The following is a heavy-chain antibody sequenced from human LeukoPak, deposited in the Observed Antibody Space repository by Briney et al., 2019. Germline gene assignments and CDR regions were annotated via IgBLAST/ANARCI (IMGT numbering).Heavy chain of an antibody. CDR3: ARIRGDGSTFEY. Sequence: PGGPLRLSCAASGFASSSYWMSWVRQAPGKGLEWVANIQQGGSAKYYVDSVKGRFTISRDDAKNSLFLQMDSLRAEDTAVYFCARIRGDGSTFEYWGRGTLVTVSS. V-gene: IGHV3-7*01. D-gene: IGHD3-10*01. J-gene: IGHJ4*02. CDR1: GFASSSYW. CDR2: IQQGGSAK.